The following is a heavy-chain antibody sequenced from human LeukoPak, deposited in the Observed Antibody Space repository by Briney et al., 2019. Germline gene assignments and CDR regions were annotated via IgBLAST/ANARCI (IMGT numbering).Heavy chain of an antibody. CDR1: GYSISSGYY. J-gene: IGHJ6*03. D-gene: IGHD3-3*01. CDR2: IYHSGST. Sequence: PSETLSLTCAVSGYSISSGYYWGWIRQPPGKGLEWIGSIYHSGSTYYNPSLKSRVTISVDTSKNQFSQKLSSVTAADTAVYYCARHRNYDFWSGYYYYMDVWGKGTTVTVSS. V-gene: IGHV4-38-2*01. CDR3: ARHRNYDFWSGYYYYMDV.